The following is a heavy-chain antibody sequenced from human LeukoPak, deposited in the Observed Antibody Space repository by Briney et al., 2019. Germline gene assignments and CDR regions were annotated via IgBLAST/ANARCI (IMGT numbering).Heavy chain of an antibody. J-gene: IGHJ6*03. CDR1: GFTFRSYG. CDR3: ARGGGVVLRSYMDV. CDR2: IRYDGNNK. Sequence: GGSLRLSCAASGFTFRSYGMHWVRQAPGKGLEWVAFIRYDGNNKYYADSVKGRFTISRDNSKNTVYLQMNSLRAEDTAVYYCARGGGVVLRSYMDVWGKGTTVTISS. V-gene: IGHV3-30*02. D-gene: IGHD3-3*01.